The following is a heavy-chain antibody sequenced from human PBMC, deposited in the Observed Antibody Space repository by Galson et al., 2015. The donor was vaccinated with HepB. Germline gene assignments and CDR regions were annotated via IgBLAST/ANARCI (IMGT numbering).Heavy chain of an antibody. V-gene: IGHV3-49*03. D-gene: IGHD3-22*01. CDR3: TRDSLTNYYDSSGYYPGL. J-gene: IGHJ3*01. Sequence: SLRLSCAASGFTFGDYAMSWFRQAPGKGLEWVGFIGSKAYGGTTEYAASVKGRFTISRDDSKSIAYLQMNSLKTEDTAVYYCTRDSLTNYYDSSGYYPGLWGQGTMVTVSS. CDR2: IGSKAYGGTT. CDR1: GFTFGDYA.